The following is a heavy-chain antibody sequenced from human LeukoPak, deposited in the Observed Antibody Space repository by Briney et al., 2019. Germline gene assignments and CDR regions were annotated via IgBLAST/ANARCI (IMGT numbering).Heavy chain of an antibody. CDR2: IYYSGST. CDR3: ASTWDFWSGYRSDY. Sequence: SETLSLTCTVSGGSISSGDYYWSWIREPPGKGLEWIGYIYYSGSTYYNPSLKSRVTISVDTSKNQFSLKLSSVTAADTAVYYRASTWDFWSGYRSDYWGQGSLVTVSS. V-gene: IGHV4-30-4*08. J-gene: IGHJ4*02. D-gene: IGHD3-3*01. CDR1: GGSISSGDYY.